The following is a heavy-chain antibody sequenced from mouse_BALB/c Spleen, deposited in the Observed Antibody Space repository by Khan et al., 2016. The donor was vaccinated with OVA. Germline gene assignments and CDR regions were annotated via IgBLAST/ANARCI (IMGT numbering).Heavy chain of an antibody. CDR3: VRFGREGAMDY. CDR1: GYTFTSYT. Sequence: VQLQESGAELARPGASVQMSCKASGYTFTSYTIHWVKQRPGQGLEWIGFINPSSDYTNYNRKFKDKATLTADKSSNTAYILLSILTFEDSGVYYSVRFGREGAMDYWGQGTAVTVSS. D-gene: IGHD3-1*01. CDR2: INPSSDYT. J-gene: IGHJ4*01. V-gene: IGHV1-4*01.